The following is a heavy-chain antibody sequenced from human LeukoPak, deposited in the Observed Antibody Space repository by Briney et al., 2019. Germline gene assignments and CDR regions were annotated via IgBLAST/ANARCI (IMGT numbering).Heavy chain of an antibody. CDR2: ISGSGGGT. J-gene: IGHJ3*02. V-gene: IGHV3-23*01. Sequence: PGGSLRLSCAASGFTFSSYAMSWVRQAPGKGLEWVSAISGSGGGTYYADSVKGRFTISRDNSKNTLYLQMNSLRAEDTAVYYCAKVYGDYGLYDAFDIWGQGTMVTVSS. CDR3: AKVYGDYGLYDAFDI. CDR1: GFTFSSYA. D-gene: IGHD4-17*01.